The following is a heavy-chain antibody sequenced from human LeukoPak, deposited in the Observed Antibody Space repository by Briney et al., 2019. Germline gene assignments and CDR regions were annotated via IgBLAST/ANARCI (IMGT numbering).Heavy chain of an antibody. CDR2: INPNSGGT. CDR3: ARDRHSNNNDYYYYGMDV. V-gene: IGHV1-2*04. D-gene: IGHD1/OR15-1a*01. CDR1: GYTFTGYY. J-gene: IGHJ6*01. Sequence: ASVKVSCKASGYTFTGYYMHWVRQAPGQGLEWMGWINPNSGGTNYAQKFQGWVTMTRDTSISTAYMELSRLRSDDTAVYYCARDRHSNNNDYYYYGMDVWGQGTTVTVSS.